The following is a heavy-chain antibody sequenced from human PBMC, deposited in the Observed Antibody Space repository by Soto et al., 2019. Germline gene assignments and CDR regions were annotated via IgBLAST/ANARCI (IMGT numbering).Heavy chain of an antibody. Sequence: QLQLQESGPGLVKPSETLSLTCTVSGGSISSSSYYWGWIRQPPGKGLEWIGSIYYSGSTYYNPSLKSRVTISVDTSKNQFSLKLSSVTAADTAVYYCARQYSSGPFLQYYFDYWGQGTLVTVSS. V-gene: IGHV4-39*01. CDR1: GGSISSSSYY. CDR3: ARQYSSGPFLQYYFDY. D-gene: IGHD6-19*01. J-gene: IGHJ4*02. CDR2: IYYSGST.